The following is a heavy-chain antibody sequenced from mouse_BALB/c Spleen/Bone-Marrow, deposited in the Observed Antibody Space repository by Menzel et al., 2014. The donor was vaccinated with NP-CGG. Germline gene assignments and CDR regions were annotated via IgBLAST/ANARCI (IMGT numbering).Heavy chain of an antibody. CDR3: VRYCYCSSYAMDY. D-gene: IGHD1-1*01. J-gene: IGHJ4*01. Sequence: VQLKESGAELVKPGASVKLSCTASGFNIKDTYMHWVKQRPEQGLEWIGRIDPANGNTKYDPKFQGKATITADTSSNTAYLLLCILTSEDTGVYYCVRYCYCSSYAMDYWGQGTSVTVSS. CDR1: GFNIKDTY. CDR2: IDPANGNT. V-gene: IGHV14-3*02.